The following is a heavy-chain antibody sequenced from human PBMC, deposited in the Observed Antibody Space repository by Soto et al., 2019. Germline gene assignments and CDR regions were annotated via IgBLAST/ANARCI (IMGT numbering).Heavy chain of an antibody. CDR3: ASSGSGDSGYDFGVYFFDY. J-gene: IGHJ4*02. D-gene: IGHD5-12*01. CDR1: GGSISSSSYY. CDR2: IYYSGST. V-gene: IGHV4-39*01. Sequence: PSETLSLTCTVPGGSISSSSYYWGWIRQPPGKGLEWIGSIYYSGSTYYNPSLKSRVTISVDTSKNQFSLKLSSVTAADTAVYYCASSGSGDSGYDFGVYFFDYWGQGTLVTVSS.